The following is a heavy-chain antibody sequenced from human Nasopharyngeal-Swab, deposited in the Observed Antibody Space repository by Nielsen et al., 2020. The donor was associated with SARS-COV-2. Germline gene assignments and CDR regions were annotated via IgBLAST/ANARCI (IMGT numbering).Heavy chain of an antibody. J-gene: IGHJ5*02. D-gene: IGHD3-22*01. CDR2: ISYSGST. CDR1: GGSISSRDYY. V-gene: IGHV4-30-4*01. Sequence: SETLSLTCTVSGGSISSRDYYWTWVRQPPGKGLEWIGYISYSGSTYYNPSLRSRVTISADTSGKQFFLKLNSVTAADTAVYYCARVWDSNNYYFYFDPWGQGTLVTVSS. CDR3: ARVWDSNNYYFYFDP.